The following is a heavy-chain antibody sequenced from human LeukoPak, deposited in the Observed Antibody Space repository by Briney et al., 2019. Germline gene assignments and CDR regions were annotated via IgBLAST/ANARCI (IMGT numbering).Heavy chain of an antibody. V-gene: IGHV3-7*04. CDR3: ARGDTAMSDY. J-gene: IGHJ4*02. CDR1: GFTFSIYW. CDR2: IKQDGSEK. D-gene: IGHD5-18*01. Sequence: GGSLRLSCAASGFTFSIYWMSWVRQAPGQGLEWVANIKQDGSEKYYVDSVKGRFTISRDNAKNSLYLQMNSLRAEDTAVYYCARGDTAMSDYWGQGTLVTVSS.